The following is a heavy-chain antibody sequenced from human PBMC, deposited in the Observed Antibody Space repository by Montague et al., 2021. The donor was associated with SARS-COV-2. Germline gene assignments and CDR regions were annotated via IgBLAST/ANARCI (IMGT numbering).Heavy chain of an antibody. V-gene: IGHV4-39*01. J-gene: IGHJ4*02. Sequence: SETLSLTCTVSGGSIISNSYYWSWIRQPPGKGLEWLGTIYYSGSTSYNPSLKSRLTISVDTYRSQFSLKLTSVTAADTTVYYCARHITMNRGAPPLAVDYWGQGILVIVSS. CDR3: ARHITMNRGAPPLAVDY. CDR1: GGSIISNSYY. D-gene: IGHD3-10*01. CDR2: IYYSGST.